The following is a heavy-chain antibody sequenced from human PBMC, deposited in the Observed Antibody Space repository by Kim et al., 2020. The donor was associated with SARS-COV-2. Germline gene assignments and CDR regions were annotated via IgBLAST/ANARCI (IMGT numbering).Heavy chain of an antibody. D-gene: IGHD6-13*01. J-gene: IGHJ6*02. Sequence: SVKVSCKASGGTFSSYTISWVRQAPGQGLEWMGRIIPILGIANYAQKFQGRVTITADKSTSTAYMELSSLRSEDTAVYYCARDGPQEGSIAAALYYYYGMDVWGQGTTVTVSS. V-gene: IGHV1-69*04. CDR1: GGTFSSYT. CDR2: IIPILGIA. CDR3: ARDGPQEGSIAAALYYYYGMDV.